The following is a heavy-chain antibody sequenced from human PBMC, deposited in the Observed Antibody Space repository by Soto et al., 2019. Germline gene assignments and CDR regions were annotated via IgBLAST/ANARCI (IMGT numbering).Heavy chain of an antibody. CDR3: ASRSVLRFLEWSDYVMDV. CDR2: IYYSGST. Sequence: SETLSLTCTVSGGSISSSSYYWGWIRQPPGKGLEWIGSIYYSGSTYYNPSLKSRVTISVDTSKNQFSLKLSSVTAADTAVYYCASRSVLRFLEWSDYVMDVWGQGTKVTFSS. J-gene: IGHJ6*02. CDR1: GGSISSSSYY. D-gene: IGHD3-3*01. V-gene: IGHV4-39*01.